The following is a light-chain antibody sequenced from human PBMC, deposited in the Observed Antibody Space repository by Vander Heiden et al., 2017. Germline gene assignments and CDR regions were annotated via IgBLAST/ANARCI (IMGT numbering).Light chain of an antibody. J-gene: IGKJ4*01. CDR3: QQRSNWPLLT. CDR1: QSVSSY. Sequence: EIVLTHSPATLSLSPGERATLSCRASQSVSSYLAWYQQKPGQAPRLLIYDASNRATGIPARLSGSGSGTDFTLTISSLEPEDFAVYYCQQRSNWPLLTFGGGTKVEIK. V-gene: IGKV3-11*01. CDR2: DAS.